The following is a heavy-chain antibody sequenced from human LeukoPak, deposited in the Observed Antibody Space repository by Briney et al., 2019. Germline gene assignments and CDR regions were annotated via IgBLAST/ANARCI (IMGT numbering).Heavy chain of an antibody. J-gene: IGHJ6*03. V-gene: IGHV3-66*01. CDR3: AREFSSGWPYYYYYMDV. Sequence: GGSLRLSCAASGFTVSSNYMSWVRQAPGKGLEWVSVIYSGGSTYYADSVKGRFTISRDNSKNTLYLQMNSLRAEDTAVYYCAREFSSGWPYYYYYMDVWGKGTTVTISS. D-gene: IGHD6-19*01. CDR1: GFTVSSNY. CDR2: IYSGGST.